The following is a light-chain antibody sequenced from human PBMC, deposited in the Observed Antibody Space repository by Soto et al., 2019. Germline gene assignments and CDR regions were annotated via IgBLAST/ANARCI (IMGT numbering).Light chain of an antibody. J-gene: IGLJ1*01. CDR1: SSNIGSND. CDR2: ENS. V-gene: IGLV1-51*02. Sequence: QSVLTQPPSVSAAPGQKVTISCYGNSSNIGSNDVSWYQQLPGKAPKLLIYENSQRPSGIPDRFSGSKSGTSATLGITGLQTGDEADYYCGTWDSSLIALFGTGTKVTVL. CDR3: GTWDSSLIAL.